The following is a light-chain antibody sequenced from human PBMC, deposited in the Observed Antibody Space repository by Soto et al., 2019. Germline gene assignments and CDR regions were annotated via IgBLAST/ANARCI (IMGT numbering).Light chain of an antibody. CDR3: QHYVTSLTT. Sequence: EIVITQSPATLSVSPGERATLSCRASQSVSSSYLAWYQQKPGQAPRLLIYGASSRATGIPDRFSGSGSGTDFTLTISRLEPEDFAVYYCQHYVTSLTTFGQGTKVDIK. J-gene: IGKJ1*01. V-gene: IGKV3-20*01. CDR2: GAS. CDR1: QSVSSSY.